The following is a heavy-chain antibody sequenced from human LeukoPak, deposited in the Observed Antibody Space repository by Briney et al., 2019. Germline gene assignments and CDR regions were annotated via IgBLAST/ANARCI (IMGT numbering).Heavy chain of an antibody. D-gene: IGHD5-18*01. CDR1: GFTFSGYW. CDR2: INSDESST. V-gene: IGHV3-74*01. Sequence: GGSLRLSCAASGFTFSGYWMHWVRQAPGKGLVWVSHINSDESSTSYADSVKGRFTISRDNAKNTLYLGMNSLRAEDTAVYYCARERGYSYGRTSDAFDIWGQGTMVTVSS. CDR3: ARERGYSYGRTSDAFDI. J-gene: IGHJ3*02.